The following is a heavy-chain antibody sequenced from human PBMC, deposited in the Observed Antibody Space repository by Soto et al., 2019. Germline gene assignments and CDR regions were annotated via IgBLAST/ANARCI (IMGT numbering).Heavy chain of an antibody. Sequence: QVQLVESGGGLVKPGGSLRLSCAASGFTFSDYYMSWIRQAPGKGLEWVSYISSSGSTIYYADSVKGRFTISGDNAKNPQLQQISRLGDDAAADYYGATAVAAAYYYYYYYYMDVWGKGTTVTVSS. CDR2: ISSSGSTI. J-gene: IGHJ6*03. V-gene: IGHV3-11*01. D-gene: IGHD6-13*01. CDR3: ATAVAAAYYYYYYYYMDV. CDR1: GFTFSDYY.